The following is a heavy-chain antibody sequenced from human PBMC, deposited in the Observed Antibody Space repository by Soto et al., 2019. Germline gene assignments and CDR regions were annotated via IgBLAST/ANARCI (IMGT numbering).Heavy chain of an antibody. V-gene: IGHV3-21*06. CDR3: ARESEDLTSNFDY. J-gene: IGHJ4*02. CDR1: GFTFTRYS. Sequence: PGGSLRLSCAASGFTFTRYSMNWFRQAPGKGLEWVSSISSTTNYIYYGDSMKGRFTISRDNAKNSLYREMNSLRAEDTAVYYCARESEDLTSNFDYWGQGTLVTVSS. CDR2: ISSTTNYI.